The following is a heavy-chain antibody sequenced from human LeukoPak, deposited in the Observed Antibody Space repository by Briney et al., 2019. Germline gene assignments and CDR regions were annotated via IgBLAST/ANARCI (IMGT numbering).Heavy chain of an antibody. CDR1: GGSFSGYY. V-gene: IGHV4-34*01. CDR3: ARSYDFWSGYLTYYYGMDV. D-gene: IGHD3-3*01. Sequence: PSETLSLTCAVYGGSFSGYYWSWIRQPPGKGLEWIGEINHSGSTNYNPSLKSRVTISVDTSKNQFSLKLSSVTAADTAVYYCARSYDFWSGYLTYYYGMDVWGRGTTVTVSS. CDR2: INHSGST. J-gene: IGHJ6*02.